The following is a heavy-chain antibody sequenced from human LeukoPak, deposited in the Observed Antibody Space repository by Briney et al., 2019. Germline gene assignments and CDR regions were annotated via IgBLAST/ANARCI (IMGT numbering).Heavy chain of an antibody. D-gene: IGHD5-24*01. V-gene: IGHV3-30*02. CDR2: IRYDGKIK. Sequence: GGSLRLSCAASGVTFNSYAMHWVRLAPGKGLEWVAFIRYDGKIKYYADSVKGRFTISRDNSKNTLYLQMSSLVAEDTALKYCAKDCGGVDSYNIFDYWGQGTLVTVSS. CDR3: AKDCGGVDSYNIFDY. CDR1: GVTFNSYA. J-gene: IGHJ4*02.